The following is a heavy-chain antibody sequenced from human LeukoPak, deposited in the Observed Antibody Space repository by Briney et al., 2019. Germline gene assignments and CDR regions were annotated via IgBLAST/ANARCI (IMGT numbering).Heavy chain of an antibody. CDR2: ISGSGGGT. D-gene: IGHD3-10*01. CDR3: AKTPDYYGSGSSSYIDC. J-gene: IGHJ4*02. Sequence: GGSLRLSCAASGFTFSSYAMSWVRQAPGKGLEWVSAISGSGGGTYYANSVKGRFTISRDRSRDTLYLQMNSLRAEDTALYFCAKTPDYYGSGSSSYIDCWGQGTLVSVSS. V-gene: IGHV3-23*01. CDR1: GFTFSSYA.